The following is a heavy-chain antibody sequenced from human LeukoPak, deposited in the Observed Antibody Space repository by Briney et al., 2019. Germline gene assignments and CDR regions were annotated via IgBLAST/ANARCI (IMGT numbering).Heavy chain of an antibody. CDR3: ARGYTYGHGAMFDY. V-gene: IGHV4-61*02. J-gene: IGHJ4*02. CDR2: IHTSGTT. CDR1: CGSITGDSYY. Sequence: PSQSLSLTRTVYCGSITGDSYYWTWIRQPAGKGLQLIGRIHTSGTTDYKPSLKSRVTISLDTSKTQFSLKLSSVTAADTAVYYCARGYTYGHGAMFDYWGQGTLVTVSS. D-gene: IGHD5-18*01.